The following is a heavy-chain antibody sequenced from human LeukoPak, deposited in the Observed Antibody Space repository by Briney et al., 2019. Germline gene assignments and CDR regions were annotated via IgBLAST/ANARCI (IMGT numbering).Heavy chain of an antibody. D-gene: IGHD6-25*01. V-gene: IGHV3-23*01. CDR2: IGIGVSGGAT. CDR3: AKHRDVIAPAGRAFDY. J-gene: IGHJ4*02. CDR1: GYTFSSYA. Sequence: GGSLRLSCAASGYTFSSYAMSWVRQAPGKGLEWVSTIGIGVSGGATHYADSVRGRFTISRDSSKGMVYLQINSLRAADTAVYYCAKHRDVIAPAGRAFDYWGQGTLVTVSS.